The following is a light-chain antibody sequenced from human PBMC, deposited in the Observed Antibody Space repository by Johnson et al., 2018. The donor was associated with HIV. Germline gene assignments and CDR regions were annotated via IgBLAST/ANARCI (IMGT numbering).Light chain of an antibody. CDR2: ENN. J-gene: IGLJ1*01. CDR1: SSNIGNNY. V-gene: IGLV1-51*02. CDR3: GTWDSSLSAGYV. Sequence: QSVLTQPPSVSAAPGQKVTISCSGSSSNIGNNYVSWYQQLPGTAPKLLIYENNKRPSGIPDRFSGSKSGTSATLGITGLQTGEEADYYCGTWDSSLSAGYVFGTGTKGTVL.